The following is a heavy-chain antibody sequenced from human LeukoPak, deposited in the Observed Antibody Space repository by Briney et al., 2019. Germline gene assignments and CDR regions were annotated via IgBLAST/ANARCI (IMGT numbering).Heavy chain of an antibody. CDR3: ARADYGSGPFDY. V-gene: IGHV4-30-2*05. D-gene: IGHD3-10*01. Sequence: SETLSLTCTVSGGSISSGGYYWSWIRQPPGKGLEWIGYIYHSGSTYYNPSLKSRVTISVDTSKNQFSLKLSSVTAADTAVYYCARADYGSGPFDYWGQGTLVTVSS. CDR2: IYHSGST. J-gene: IGHJ4*02. CDR1: GGSISSGGYY.